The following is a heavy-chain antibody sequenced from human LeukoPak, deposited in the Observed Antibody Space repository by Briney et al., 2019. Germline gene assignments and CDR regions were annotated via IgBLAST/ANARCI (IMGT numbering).Heavy chain of an antibody. D-gene: IGHD5-12*01. V-gene: IGHV3-30*18. J-gene: IGHJ6*02. Sequence: GGSLRLSCAASGFTFSGYGMHWVRQAPGKGLEWVAVISYDGHNEYYADSVKGRFTISRDNSKNTVYVQMNSLRAEDTAVYYCAKGEGYGGMDVWGQGTTVTVSS. CDR2: ISYDGHNE. CDR3: AKGEGYGGMDV. CDR1: GFTFSGYG.